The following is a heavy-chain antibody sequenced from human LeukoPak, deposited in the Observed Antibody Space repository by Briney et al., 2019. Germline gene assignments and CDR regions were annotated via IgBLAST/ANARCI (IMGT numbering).Heavy chain of an antibody. Sequence: GGSLRLSCAASVFTFSSYAMSGVPGAPGKGREGGSAISGSGGSTYYAGSVKGRFTISRDNSKNTLYLQMNSLRAEDTAVYYCANEGLGLQLWSHPDYWGQGTLVTVSS. CDR2: ISGSGGST. V-gene: IGHV3-23*01. CDR1: VFTFSSYA. D-gene: IGHD5-18*01. CDR3: ANEGLGLQLWSHPDY. J-gene: IGHJ4*02.